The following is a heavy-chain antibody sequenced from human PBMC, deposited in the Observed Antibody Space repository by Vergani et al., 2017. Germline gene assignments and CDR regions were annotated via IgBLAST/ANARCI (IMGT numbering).Heavy chain of an antibody. J-gene: IGHJ4*02. D-gene: IGHD5-12*01. Sequence: EVRMVESGGAVVHPGGSLRLSCVASGFTFDSYAIHWVRQAPGKALEWVSLITWDGDISEYADSVKGRFIISRDNSKNTLHLQMNSLRADDTAVYYCTKGSRGYTGYFFDYWGQGTLATVSS. CDR1: GFTFDSYA. V-gene: IGHV3-43D*04. CDR3: TKGSRGYTGYFFDY. CDR2: ITWDGDIS.